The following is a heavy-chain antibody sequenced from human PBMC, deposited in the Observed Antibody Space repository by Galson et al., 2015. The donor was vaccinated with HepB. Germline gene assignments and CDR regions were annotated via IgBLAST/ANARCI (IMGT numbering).Heavy chain of an antibody. CDR2: IYHSGST. CDR3: AREVESIVAHADQNYFDY. CDR1: GYSISSGYY. V-gene: IGHV4-38-2*02. J-gene: IGHJ4*02. D-gene: IGHD2-15*01. Sequence: LSLTCAVSGYSISSGYYWGWIRQPPGKGLEWIGSIYHSGSTYYNPSLKSRVTISVDTSKNQFSLKLSSVTAADTTVYYCAREVESIVAHADQNYFDYWGQGTLVTVSS.